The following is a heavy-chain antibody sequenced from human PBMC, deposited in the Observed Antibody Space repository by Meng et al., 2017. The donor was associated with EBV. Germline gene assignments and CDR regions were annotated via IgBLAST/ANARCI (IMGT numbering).Heavy chain of an antibody. Sequence: VLLVQAGGEVKKPGASVKVSCKASGYTFTSYGISWVRQAPGQGLEWMGWISAYNGNTNYAQKLQGKVTMTTDTSTSTAYMELRSLRSDDTAVYYCARVRTFGGVIPPDYWGQGTLVTVSS. CDR3: ARVRTFGGVIPPDY. V-gene: IGHV1-18*01. D-gene: IGHD3-16*02. J-gene: IGHJ4*02. CDR2: ISAYNGNT. CDR1: GYTFTSYG.